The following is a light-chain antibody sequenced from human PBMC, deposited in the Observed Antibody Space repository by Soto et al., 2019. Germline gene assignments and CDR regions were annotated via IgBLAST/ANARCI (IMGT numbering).Light chain of an antibody. CDR1: QSISSW. CDR3: QQYNSYWT. J-gene: IGKJ1*01. Sequence: DIQMTQSPSTLSASVGDRVTITCRASQSISSWLAWYQQKPGKAPKLLIYKASSLESGVPSRFSGSGSGTEFTLTISSLQPDDFATYYCQQYNSYWTFAQGTNVEIK. CDR2: KAS. V-gene: IGKV1-5*03.